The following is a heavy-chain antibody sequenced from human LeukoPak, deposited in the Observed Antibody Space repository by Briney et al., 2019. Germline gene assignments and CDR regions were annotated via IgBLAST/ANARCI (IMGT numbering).Heavy chain of an antibody. Sequence: SQTLSLTCTVSGGSISSGGYYWSWIRQHPGKGLEWIGYISYSGTTYYNPSLTSRVTISVDTSKNQFSLKLSSVTAADTAVYYCARDTEMATITGRFFDYWGQGTLVTVSS. CDR3: ARDTEMATITGRFFDY. D-gene: IGHD5-24*01. CDR1: GGSISSGGYY. V-gene: IGHV4-31*03. J-gene: IGHJ4*02. CDR2: ISYSGTT.